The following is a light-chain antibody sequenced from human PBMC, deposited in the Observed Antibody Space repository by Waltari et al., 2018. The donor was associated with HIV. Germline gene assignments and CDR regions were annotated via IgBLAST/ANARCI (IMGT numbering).Light chain of an antibody. Sequence: HSVLTQAPSASGTLGQRVTISCSGSISNIGTNSVSWFQQLPGMSPRLIISSDSQRPSGVPDRFSASKSGTSASLAIDGLESGDEADYYCAARDDILSGSWVFGGGT. CDR1: ISNIGTNS. V-gene: IGLV1-44*01. J-gene: IGLJ3*02. CDR3: AARDDILSGSWV. CDR2: SDS.